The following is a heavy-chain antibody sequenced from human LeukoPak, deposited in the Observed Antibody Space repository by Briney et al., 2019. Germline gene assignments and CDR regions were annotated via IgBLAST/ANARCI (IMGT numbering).Heavy chain of an antibody. J-gene: IGHJ6*03. V-gene: IGHV3-66*02. CDR3: AREMTTVVNTGNYYYYYYMDV. D-gene: IGHD4-23*01. CDR2: IYSGGST. Sequence: GGSLRLSCAASGFTVSSNYMSWVRQAPGKGLEWVSVIYSGGSTYYADSVKGRFTISRDNSKNTLYLQMNSLRAEDTAVYYCAREMTTVVNTGNYYYYYYMDVWGKGTTVTVPS. CDR1: GFTVSSNY.